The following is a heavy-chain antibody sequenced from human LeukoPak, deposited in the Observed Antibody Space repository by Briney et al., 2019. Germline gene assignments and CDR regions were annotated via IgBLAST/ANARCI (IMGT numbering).Heavy chain of an antibody. V-gene: IGHV4-59*08. Sequence: SETLSLTCTVSGGSISSYYWSWIRQPPGKGLEWIGYIYYSGSTNYNPSLKSRVTISVDTSKNQFSLKLSSVTAADTAVYYCARLGGFKQLPDYWGQGTLVTVSS. CDR2: IYYSGST. J-gene: IGHJ4*02. D-gene: IGHD6-6*01. CDR3: ARLGGFKQLPDY. CDR1: GGSISSYY.